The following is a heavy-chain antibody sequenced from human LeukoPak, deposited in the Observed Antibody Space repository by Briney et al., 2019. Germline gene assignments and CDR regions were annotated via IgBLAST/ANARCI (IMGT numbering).Heavy chain of an antibody. CDR3: ARSLSNYYDSSGYPIDY. CDR1: GGTFSSYT. CDR2: IIPILGIA. V-gene: IGHV1-69*02. D-gene: IGHD3-22*01. Sequence: ASVKVSCKASGGTFSSYTISWVRQAPGQGLGWMGRIIPILGIANYAQKFQGRVTITADKSTSTAYMELSSLRSEDTAVYYCARSLSNYYDSSGYPIDYWGQGTLVTVSS. J-gene: IGHJ4*02.